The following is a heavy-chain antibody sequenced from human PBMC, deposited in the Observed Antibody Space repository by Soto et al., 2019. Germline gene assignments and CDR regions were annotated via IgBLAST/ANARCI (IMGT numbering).Heavy chain of an antibody. D-gene: IGHD3-9*01. CDR1: GGSISSSSYY. Sequence: QLQLQESGPGLVKPSETLSLTCIVSGGSISSSSYYWGWIRQAPGKGLEWIGSIYFTGTTHYNPTLESRVTISVDRSKRQFSLEVTSVTAAETAVYYCARSASRYEPHYWGQGTLVTVSS. CDR2: IYFTGTT. V-gene: IGHV4-39*01. J-gene: IGHJ4*02. CDR3: ARSASRYEPHY.